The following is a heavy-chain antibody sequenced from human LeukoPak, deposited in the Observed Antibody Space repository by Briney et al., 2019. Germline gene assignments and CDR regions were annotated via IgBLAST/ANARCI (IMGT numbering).Heavy chain of an antibody. CDR1: GFTFSSYG. V-gene: IGHV3-23*01. D-gene: IGHD3-16*01. Sequence: GGSLRLSCAASGFTFSSYGMSWVRQAPGKGLEWVSAISGTGGTTYYADSVKGRFTISRDNSKNTLYLQMNSLRAEDTAVYYCARDQGGYFDYWGQGTLVTVSS. CDR2: ISGTGGTT. CDR3: ARDQGGYFDY. J-gene: IGHJ4*02.